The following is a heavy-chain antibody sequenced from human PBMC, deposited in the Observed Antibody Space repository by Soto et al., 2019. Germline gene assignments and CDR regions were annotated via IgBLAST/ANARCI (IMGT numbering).Heavy chain of an antibody. Sequence: PSETLSLTCTVSGGSISSYYWSWIRQPPGKGLEWIGYIYYSGSTNYNPSLKSRVTISVDTSKNQFSLKLSSVTAADTAVYYCASHHDYGDPYYFDYWGQGTLVTVSS. CDR2: IYYSGST. V-gene: IGHV4-59*01. CDR1: GGSISSYY. J-gene: IGHJ4*02. CDR3: ASHHDYGDPYYFDY. D-gene: IGHD4-17*01.